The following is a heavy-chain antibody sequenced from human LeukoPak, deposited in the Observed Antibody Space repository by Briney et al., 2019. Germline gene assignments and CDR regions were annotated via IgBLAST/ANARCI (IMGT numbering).Heavy chain of an antibody. V-gene: IGHV1-69*05. CDR1: GGTFSSYA. Sequence: VASVKVSCKASGGTFSSYAISWVRQAPGQGLEWMGGIIPIFGTANYAQKFQGRVTITTDESTSTAYMELSSLRSEDTAVYGCGRGVVYATYEIRYLFDPWGQGTLVTVSS. J-gene: IGHJ5*02. CDR2: IIPIFGTA. CDR3: GRGVVYATYEIRYLFDP. D-gene: IGHD2-8*02.